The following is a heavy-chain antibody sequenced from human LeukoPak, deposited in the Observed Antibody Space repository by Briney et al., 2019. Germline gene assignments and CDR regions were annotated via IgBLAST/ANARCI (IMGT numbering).Heavy chain of an antibody. CDR1: GGSFSGYY. CDR2: INHSVST. J-gene: IGHJ6*03. V-gene: IGHV4-34*01. Sequence: SETLSLTCAVYGGSFSGYYWSWIRQPPGKGLEWIGEINHSVSTNDNPSLKSRVTISVDTSKNQFSLKLSSVTAADTAVYYCAREIYYYMDVWGKGTTVTISS. CDR3: AREIYYYMDV.